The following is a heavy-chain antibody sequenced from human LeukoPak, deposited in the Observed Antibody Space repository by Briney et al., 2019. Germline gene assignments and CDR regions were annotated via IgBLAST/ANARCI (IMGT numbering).Heavy chain of an antibody. CDR1: GFTVCGYW. V-gene: IGHV3-30*13. CDR2: ISYDGSSK. D-gene: IGHD2-2*01. J-gene: IGHJ4*02. CDR3: ATGDQLLDY. Sequence: PGGSLSLSFAASGFTVCGYWMLWVRQAPGKGLEWVAVISYDGSSKSYAEPVKGRFTISRDNSGLYMHMSSLRAEDTAVYYCATGDQLLDYWGQGTLLTVSS.